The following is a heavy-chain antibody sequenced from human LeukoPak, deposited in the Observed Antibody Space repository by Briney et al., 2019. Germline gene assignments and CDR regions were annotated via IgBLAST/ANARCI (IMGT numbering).Heavy chain of an antibody. J-gene: IGHJ3*02. Sequence: SEALSLTCTVSGGSISSSSYYWGWIRQPRGKGLEWIGEMNHSGSTNYNPSLKGRVTISVDTSKNQFSLKLRSVTAADTAVYYCARVLITYYYDSSGYLPVAFDIWGQGTMVTVSS. CDR2: MNHSGST. D-gene: IGHD3-22*01. CDR3: ARVLITYYYDSSGYLPVAFDI. V-gene: IGHV4-39*07. CDR1: GGSISSSSYY.